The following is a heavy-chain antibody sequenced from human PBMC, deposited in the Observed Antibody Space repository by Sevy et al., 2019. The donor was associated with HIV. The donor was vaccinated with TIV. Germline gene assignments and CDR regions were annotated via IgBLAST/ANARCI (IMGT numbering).Heavy chain of an antibody. V-gene: IGHV3-30*04. J-gene: IGHJ6*02. Sequence: GGSLRLSCAASEFSFSSYGMHWVRRAPGKGLEWVAVVSSDGRNKNYADSVKGRFTISRDNSKNTLYLQMNSLRAEDTAFYYCARDEGILPPGYYYYGMDVWGQGTTVTVSS. CDR2: VSSDGRNK. CDR1: EFSFSSYG. CDR3: ARDEGILPPGYYYYGMDV. D-gene: IGHD3-10*01.